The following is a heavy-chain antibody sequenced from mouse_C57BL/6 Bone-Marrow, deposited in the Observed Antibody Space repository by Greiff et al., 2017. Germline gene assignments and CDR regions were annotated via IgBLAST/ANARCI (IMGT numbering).Heavy chain of an antibody. Sequence: QVQLQQSGAELVKPGASVKISCKASGYAFSSYWMNWVQQRPGKGLEWIGQIYPGDGDTNYNGKFKGKATLTADKSSSTAYMQLSSLTSEDSAVYFCARWPLLVSWYAMDYWGQGTSVTVSS. CDR2: IYPGDGDT. CDR1: GYAFSSYW. D-gene: IGHD2-1*01. J-gene: IGHJ4*01. V-gene: IGHV1-80*01. CDR3: ARWPLLVSWYAMDY.